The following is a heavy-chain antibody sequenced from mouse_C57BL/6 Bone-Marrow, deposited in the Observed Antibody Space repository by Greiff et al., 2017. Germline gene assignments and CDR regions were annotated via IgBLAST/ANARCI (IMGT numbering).Heavy chain of an antibody. CDR1: GSAFSSYW. J-gene: IGHJ1*03. D-gene: IGHD1-1*01. Sequence: QVQLQQSGAELVKPGASVQISCKASGSAFSSYWLNWVKQRPGKGLEWIGQIYPGDGDTNYNGKFKGKATLTADKSSSTAYMQLSSLTSEDSAVYFCARGVTTVVARYFDVWGTGTTVTVSS. CDR2: IYPGDGDT. CDR3: ARGVTTVVARYFDV. V-gene: IGHV1-80*01.